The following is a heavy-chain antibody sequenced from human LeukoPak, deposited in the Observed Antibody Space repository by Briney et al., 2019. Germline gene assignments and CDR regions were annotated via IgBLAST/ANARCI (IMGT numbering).Heavy chain of an antibody. CDR2: IIPIFGTA. CDR1: GGTFSSYA. CDR3: ARDEPRPGIAAAGTPHYYYYYYMDV. Sequence: ASVKVSCKASGGTFSSYAISWVRQAPGQGLEWMGGIIPIFGTANYAQKFQGRVTITADESTSTAYMELSSLRSEDTAVYYCARDEPRPGIAAAGTPHYYYYYYMDVWGKGTTVTVSS. V-gene: IGHV1-69*13. D-gene: IGHD6-13*01. J-gene: IGHJ6*03.